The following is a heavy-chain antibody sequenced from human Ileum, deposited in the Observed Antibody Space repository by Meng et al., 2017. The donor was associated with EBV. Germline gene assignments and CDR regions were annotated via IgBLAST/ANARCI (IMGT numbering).Heavy chain of an antibody. CDR1: GSSISRSDW. CDR2: TSHSGST. J-gene: IGHJ4*02. CDR3: ASSDYYRSDY. V-gene: IGHV4-4*02. Sequence: QGHLEARGHGLVIPSRTLSPHCAVSGSSISRSDWGSWVRQPPGKGLEWIGETSHSGSTNYSPSLKSRVTISLDKSKNQLSLKLNSVTAADTAVYYCASSDYYRSDYWGQGTLVTVSS. D-gene: IGHD3-22*01.